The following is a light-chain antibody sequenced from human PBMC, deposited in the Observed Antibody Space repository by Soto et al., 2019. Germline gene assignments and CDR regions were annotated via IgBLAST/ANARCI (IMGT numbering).Light chain of an antibody. CDR2: RNN. CDR3: AASDDSLSGVV. J-gene: IGLJ2*01. CDR1: SSNIGSNY. V-gene: IGLV1-47*01. Sequence: QSVLTQPPSASGTPGQRVTISCSGSSSNIGSNYVYWYQQLPGTAPKLLIYRNNQRPSGVPDRFSGSESGTSASLAISGLRSEDEADYYCAASDDSLSGVVFGGGTKLTVL.